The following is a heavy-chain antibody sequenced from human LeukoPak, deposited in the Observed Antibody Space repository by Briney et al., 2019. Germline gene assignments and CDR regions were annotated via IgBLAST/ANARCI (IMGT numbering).Heavy chain of an antibody. D-gene: IGHD3-10*01. V-gene: IGHV4-34*01. CDR3: ARVANAMVRGVTTFDY. CDR2: INHSGST. Sequence: SETLSLTCAVYGGSFSGYYWSWIRQPPGKGLEWIGEINHSGSTNYNPSLKSRVTMSVDTSKNQFSLKLSSVTAADTAVYYCARVANAMVRGVTTFDYWGQGTLVTVSS. CDR1: GGSFSGYY. J-gene: IGHJ4*02.